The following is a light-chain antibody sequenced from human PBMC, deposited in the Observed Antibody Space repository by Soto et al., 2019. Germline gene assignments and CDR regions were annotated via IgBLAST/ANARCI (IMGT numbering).Light chain of an antibody. J-gene: IGKJ5*01. CDR2: GAS. V-gene: IGKV3-20*01. CDR1: QTVSSNY. Sequence: ILLTQSPCTLSLSPGERATLSCRASQTVSSNYLAWCQQRPGQAPRLLIYGASTRAAGIPDRFSGSGSGTDFTLTITRLEPEDSAVYFCQQSNGIPTTFGQGTRLENK. CDR3: QQSNGIPTT.